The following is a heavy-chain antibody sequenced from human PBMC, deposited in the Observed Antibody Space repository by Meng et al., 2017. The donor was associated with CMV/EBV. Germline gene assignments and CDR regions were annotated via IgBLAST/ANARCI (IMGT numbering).Heavy chain of an antibody. D-gene: IGHD2-2*02. CDR3: ARAHYAPGYCSSTSCYNRWGMDV. CDR2: IIPIFGTA. J-gene: IGHJ6*02. Sequence: SVKVSCKASGGTFSSYAISWVRQAPGQGLEWMGGIIPIFGTANYAQKFQGRVTITTDESTSTAYMELSSLRSEDTAVYYCARAHYAPGYCSSTSCYNRWGMDVWGQGTTVTVSS. V-gene: IGHV1-69*05. CDR1: GGTFSSYA.